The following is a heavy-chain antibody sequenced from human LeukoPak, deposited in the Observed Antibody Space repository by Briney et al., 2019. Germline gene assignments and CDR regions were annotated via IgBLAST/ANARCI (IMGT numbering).Heavy chain of an antibody. Sequence: SVKVSCKASRGTFSTYSISWVRQAPGQGLEWMGGIIPIFGTANSAQKFQGRVTITADESTNTAYMELTSLRSEDTAVYYCARETGHGYNWMGYWGQGTLVTVSS. V-gene: IGHV1-69*01. CDR1: RGTFSTYS. CDR3: ARETGHGYNWMGY. J-gene: IGHJ4*02. D-gene: IGHD5-24*01. CDR2: IIPIFGTA.